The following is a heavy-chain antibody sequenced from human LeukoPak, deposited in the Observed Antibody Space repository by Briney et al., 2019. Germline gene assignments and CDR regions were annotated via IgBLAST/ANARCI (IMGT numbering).Heavy chain of an antibody. Sequence: GGSLRLSCAASGFTFSTYWMSWVRQAPGKGLEWVSYISSSHSYIYYADSVKGRFTISRDNAKNSLYLQMNSLRAEDTAVYYCARGRSGWYYDYWGQGTLVTVSS. J-gene: IGHJ4*02. V-gene: IGHV3-21*01. CDR2: ISSSHSYI. D-gene: IGHD6-19*01. CDR1: GFTFSTYW. CDR3: ARGRSGWYYDY.